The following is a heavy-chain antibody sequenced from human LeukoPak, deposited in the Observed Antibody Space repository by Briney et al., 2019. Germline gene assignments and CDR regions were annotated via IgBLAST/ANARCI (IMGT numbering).Heavy chain of an antibody. Sequence: QPGGSLILSCAASRFTFANYAMSWVRQAPGKGLEWVSGMSTNIGRTFYADSVKGRFTISRDNSKSTLYLQMNTLRVEDTAVYYCAKIRSEGSGQPLAFESWGQGTLVTVSS. CDR1: RFTFANYA. CDR2: MSTNIGRT. D-gene: IGHD6-19*01. V-gene: IGHV3-23*01. CDR3: AKIRSEGSGQPLAFES. J-gene: IGHJ4*02.